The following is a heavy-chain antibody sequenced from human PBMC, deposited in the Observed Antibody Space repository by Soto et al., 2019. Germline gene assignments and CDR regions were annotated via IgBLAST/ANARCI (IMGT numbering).Heavy chain of an antibody. CDR1: GGTFSSYT. D-gene: IGHD1-26*01. J-gene: IGHJ4*02. CDR2: ISPIFGTP. CDR3: ARVVVGSRLSLDY. V-gene: IGHV1-69*01. Sequence: QVQLVQSGAEVKKPGSSVTVSCKASGGTFSSYTISWVRQAPGQGLEWMAGISPIFGTPIYAQKFQDRFTITADDSTMTAYMEMNRLTSEETAVYYCARVVVGSRLSLDYWGQGTLVTISS.